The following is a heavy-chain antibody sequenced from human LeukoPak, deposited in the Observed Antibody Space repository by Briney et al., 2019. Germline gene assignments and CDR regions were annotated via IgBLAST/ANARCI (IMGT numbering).Heavy chain of an antibody. CDR3: ARDLEGYHYGSGNYPQ. CDR2: XNPNSGGT. CDR1: GYTFTGYY. Sequence: ASVKVSCKASGYTFTGYYIHWVRQAPGQGLEWMGXXNPNSGGTNYAQKFQGRVTMTRDTSISTAYMELSSLRSDDTAVYYCARDLEGYHYGSGNYPQWGQGTLVTVSS. V-gene: IGHV1-2*02. D-gene: IGHD3-10*01. J-gene: IGHJ4*02.